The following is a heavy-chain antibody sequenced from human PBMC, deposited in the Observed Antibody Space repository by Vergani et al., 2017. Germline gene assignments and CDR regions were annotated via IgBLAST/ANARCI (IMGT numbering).Heavy chain of an antibody. V-gene: IGHV1-46*01. D-gene: IGHD6-13*01. CDR2: INPSGGST. J-gene: IGHJ4*02. CDR1: GYTFTSYG. CDR3: ARVLMIAAANDPLDY. Sequence: QVQLVQSGAEVKKPGASVKVSCKASGYTFTSYGISWVRQAPGQGLEWMGIINPSGGSTSYAQKFQGRVTMTRDTSTSTVYMELSSLRSEDTAVYYCARVLMIAAANDPLDYWGQGTLVTVSS.